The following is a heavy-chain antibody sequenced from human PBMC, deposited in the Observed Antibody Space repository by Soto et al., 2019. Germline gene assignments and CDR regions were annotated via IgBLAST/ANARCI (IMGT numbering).Heavy chain of an antibody. CDR2: IYSNDDR. J-gene: IGHJ4*02. CDR1: GFSFTTTTVG. D-gene: IGHD3-10*01. CDR3: AHKNVYSYGSYFFDF. Sequence: QITLKESVPTLVNPTQTLTLTCSFSGFSFTTTTVGVGWVRQPPGKALEWLALIYSNDDRRYSPSLKNRLTITQDTSKNQVVLTMTDMDPVDTATYYCAHKNVYSYGSYFFDFWGQGTLVTVSS. V-gene: IGHV2-5*01.